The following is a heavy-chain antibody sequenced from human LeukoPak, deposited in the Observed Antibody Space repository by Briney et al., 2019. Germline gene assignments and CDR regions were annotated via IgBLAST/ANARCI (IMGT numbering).Heavy chain of an antibody. J-gene: IGHJ4*02. D-gene: IGHD6-19*01. Sequence: SETLSLTCAVSGGSISSSNWWSWVRQPPGKGLEWIGEIYHSGSTNYNPSLKSQVTISVDKSKNQFSLKLSSVTAADTAVYYCARANSSGWAYYFDYWGQGTLVTVSS. CDR3: ARANSSGWAYYFDY. CDR1: GGSISSSNW. CDR2: IYHSGST. V-gene: IGHV4-4*02.